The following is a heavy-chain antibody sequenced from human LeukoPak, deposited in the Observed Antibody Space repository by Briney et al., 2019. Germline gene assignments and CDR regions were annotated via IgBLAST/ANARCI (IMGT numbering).Heavy chain of an antibody. CDR2: IYYSGTT. CDR3: ARGESYYYDSSGYLDY. D-gene: IGHD3-22*01. V-gene: IGHV4-38-2*02. CDR1: GYSISSGYY. Sequence: SETLSLTCSVSGYSISSGYYWGWIRQPPGKGLEWIGSIYYSGTTYYNPSLKSRVTISVDRSKNQFSLKLSSVTAADTAVYYCARGESYYYDSSGYLDYWGQGTLVTVSS. J-gene: IGHJ4*02.